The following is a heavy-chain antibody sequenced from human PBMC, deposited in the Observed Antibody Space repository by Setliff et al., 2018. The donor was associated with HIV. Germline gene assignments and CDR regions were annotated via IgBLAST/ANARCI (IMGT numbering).Heavy chain of an antibody. V-gene: IGHV4-38-2*01. CDR3: ARHGYSSTWYKGGNWFDP. CDR1: GYSISSGYY. D-gene: IGHD6-13*01. Sequence: SETLSLTCAVSGYSISSGYYWGWIRQPPGKGLEWVGSIYYSGSTYYNPSLKSRVTISVDTSKSQFSLKLSSVTAADTAVYYCARHGYSSTWYKGGNWFDPWGQGILVTVSS. CDR2: IYYSGST. J-gene: IGHJ5*02.